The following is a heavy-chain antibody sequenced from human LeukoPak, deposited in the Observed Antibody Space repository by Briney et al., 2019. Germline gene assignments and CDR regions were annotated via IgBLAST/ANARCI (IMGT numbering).Heavy chain of an antibody. CDR2: VNPNSGGT. J-gene: IGHJ4*02. CDR1: GYTFSDYY. V-gene: IGHV1-2*02. D-gene: IGHD6-19*01. CDR3: WRGAPTIAMTGTGLDY. Sequence: ASAKVSCKASGYTFSDYYMHWVRQAPGQGLEWMGWVNPNSGGTNYAQKFQGRFTMTRDTSINTAYMEVSGLRSDDTAVYYCWRGAPTIAMTGTGLDYWGQGTLVAVSS.